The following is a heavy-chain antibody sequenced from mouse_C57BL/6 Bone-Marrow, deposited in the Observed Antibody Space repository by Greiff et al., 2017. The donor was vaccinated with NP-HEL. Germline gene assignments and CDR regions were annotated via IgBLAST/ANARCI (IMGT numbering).Heavy chain of an antibody. CDR2: INPSTGGT. Sequence: EVQLQQSGPELVKPGASVKISCKASGYSFTGYYMNWVKQSPEKSLEWIGEINPSTGGTTYNQKFKAKATLTVDKSSSTAYMQLKSLTSDDAAVYYCASNYGSSYLYAMDYWGQGTSVTVSS. CDR1: GYSFTGYY. CDR3: ASNYGSSYLYAMDY. D-gene: IGHD1-1*01. V-gene: IGHV1-42*01. J-gene: IGHJ4*01.